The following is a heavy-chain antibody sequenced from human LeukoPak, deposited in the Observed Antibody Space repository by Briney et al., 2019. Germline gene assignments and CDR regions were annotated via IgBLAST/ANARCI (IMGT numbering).Heavy chain of an antibody. J-gene: IGHJ4*02. D-gene: IGHD3-22*01. CDR2: IKQDGSEK. V-gene: IGHV3-7*01. Sequence: GGSLRLSCAASGFTFSSYWMSWVRQAPGKGLEWVANIKQDGSEKYYVDSVKGRFTISRDNAKNSLYLQMNSLRAEDTAVYYCAREGRGYKVAKFDYWGQGTLVTVSS. CDR1: GFTFSSYW. CDR3: AREGRGYKVAKFDY.